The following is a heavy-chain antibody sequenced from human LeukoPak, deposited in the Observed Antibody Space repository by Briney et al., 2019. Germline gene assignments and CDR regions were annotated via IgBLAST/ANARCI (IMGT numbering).Heavy chain of an antibody. CDR1: GASISSGSYY. V-gene: IGHV4-61*02. CDR3: ARLQWLSTPFFDY. J-gene: IGHJ4*02. CDR2: VYTSGST. D-gene: IGHD6-19*01. Sequence: SQTLSLTCTVSGASISSGSYYWSWIRQPAGKGLEWIGRVYTSGSTNYNPSLKSRVNISLDTPKNQFSLKLISVTAADTAVYFCARLQWLSTPFFDYWGQGTLVTVSS.